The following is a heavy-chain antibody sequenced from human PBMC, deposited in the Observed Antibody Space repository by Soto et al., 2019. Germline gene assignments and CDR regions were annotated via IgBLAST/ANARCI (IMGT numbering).Heavy chain of an antibody. CDR1: GFTFSSYA. CDR3: ARGQQIAVIPTYFDY. Sequence: GGSLRLSCAASGFTFSSYAMHWVRQAPGKGLEWVAVISYDGSNKYYADSVKGRFTISRDNSKNTLYLQMNSLRAEDAAVYYCARGQQIAVIPTYFDYWGQGTLVTVSS. D-gene: IGHD2-21*01. CDR2: ISYDGSNK. J-gene: IGHJ4*02. V-gene: IGHV3-30*04.